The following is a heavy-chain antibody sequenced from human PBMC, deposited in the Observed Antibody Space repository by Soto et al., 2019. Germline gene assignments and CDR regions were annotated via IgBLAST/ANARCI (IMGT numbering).Heavy chain of an antibody. J-gene: IGHJ4*02. D-gene: IGHD4-17*01. V-gene: IGHV1-18*01. CDR3: ARHEDPVTDFDY. Sequence: QVQLVQSGAEVKKPGASVKVSCKASGYTFTSYGISWVRQAPGQGLEWMGWIRVNNGNTNYAQKFQGRVTMTTDTSTSTAYMELRSLRSDDTAVYYCARHEDPVTDFDYWGQGTLVSVSS. CDR1: GYTFTSYG. CDR2: IRVNNGNT.